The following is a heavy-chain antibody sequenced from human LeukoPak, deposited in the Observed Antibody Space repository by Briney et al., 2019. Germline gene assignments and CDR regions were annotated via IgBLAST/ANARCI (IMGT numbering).Heavy chain of an antibody. Sequence: GGSLRLSCTVSGFTVSSNSMSWVRQAPGKGLVWVSRINSDGSSTSYADSVKGRFTISRDNAKNTLYLQMNSLRAEDTAVYYCARAGARIVATIPAGYWGQGTLVTVSS. D-gene: IGHD5-12*01. CDR2: INSDGSST. CDR1: GFTVSSNS. CDR3: ARAGARIVATIPAGY. V-gene: IGHV3-74*01. J-gene: IGHJ4*02.